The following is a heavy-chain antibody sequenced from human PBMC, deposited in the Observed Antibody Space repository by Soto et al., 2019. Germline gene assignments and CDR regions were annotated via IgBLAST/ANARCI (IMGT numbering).Heavy chain of an antibody. CDR1: GYTFTYRY. D-gene: IGHD3-3*01. Sequence: SVKVSCKASGYTFTYRYLHWVRQAPGQALEWMGWITPFNGNTNYAQKFQDRVTITRDRSMSTAYMELSSLRSEDTAMYYCASSDVFWSGYLPSYYGRDVWGQGTTVTVSS. V-gene: IGHV1-45*02. CDR3: ASSDVFWSGYLPSYYGRDV. J-gene: IGHJ6*02. CDR2: ITPFNGNT.